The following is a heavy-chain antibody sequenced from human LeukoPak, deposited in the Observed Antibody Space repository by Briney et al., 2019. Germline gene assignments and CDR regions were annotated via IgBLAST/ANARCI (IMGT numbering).Heavy chain of an antibody. Sequence: GGSLRLSCAVSGFTFSNYAMTWVRQAPGEGLEWVAFISQSGGRSTDYADSVRGRFTISRDNSEDTLYLQMNSLRAEDTAVYHCARDLGCSTSSCRYNWFDPWGQGTLVTVSS. CDR1: GFTFSNYA. J-gene: IGHJ5*02. CDR3: ARDLGCSTSSCRYNWFDP. D-gene: IGHD2-2*01. V-gene: IGHV3-23*01. CDR2: ISQSGGRST.